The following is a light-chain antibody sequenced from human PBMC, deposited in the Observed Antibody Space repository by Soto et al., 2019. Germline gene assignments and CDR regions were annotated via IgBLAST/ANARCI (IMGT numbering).Light chain of an antibody. CDR2: EGI. J-gene: IGLJ1*01. CDR3: CSYVGATTYV. CDR1: SGDIGSYNR. Sequence: QSVLTQPASVSGSPGQSITISCTGTSGDIGSYNRVSWYQQHPGNAPKVIVYEGIKRPSGVSDRFSGSTSGSTASLTISGLQAEDEAEYFCCSYVGATTYVFGSGTKVTVL. V-gene: IGLV2-23*01.